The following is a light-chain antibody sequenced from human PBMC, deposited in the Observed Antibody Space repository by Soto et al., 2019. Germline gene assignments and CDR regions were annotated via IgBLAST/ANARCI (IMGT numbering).Light chain of an antibody. J-gene: IGKJ1*01. CDR3: QQYNVWWT. CDR2: NAS. CDR1: QSVANN. Sequence: EIMMTQSPATLSVSPGERATLSCRASQSVANNLAWYQERPGQTPRLLIFNASTRASGIPTRCSGSGYGADFSLAISGLQSEDFAVYYCQQYNVWWTFGQGTKVE. V-gene: IGKV3-15*01.